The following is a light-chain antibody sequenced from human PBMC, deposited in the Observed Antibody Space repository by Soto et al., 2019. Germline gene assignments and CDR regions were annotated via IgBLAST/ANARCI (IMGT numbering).Light chain of an antibody. CDR2: SAS. J-gene: IGKJ1*01. CDR3: QQYDNYSRT. CDR1: HSISNW. Sequence: DIQMTQSPSTLSASVGDRVTITCRASHSISNWLAWYQQKPGKAPKLLIYSASNLEGGVPSRFSGSGSGTEFTLTISSLQPDDFATYYCQQYDNYSRTFGQGTKVDI. V-gene: IGKV1-5*03.